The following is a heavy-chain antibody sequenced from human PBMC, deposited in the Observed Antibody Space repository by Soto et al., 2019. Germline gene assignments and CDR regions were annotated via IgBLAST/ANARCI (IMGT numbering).Heavy chain of an antibody. J-gene: IGHJ3*02. D-gene: IGHD3-16*01. Sequence: QVQLVQSGAEVKKPGASVKVSCKPSGYTFPNNGFNWVGQAQGQGLEWMGWINPYNANVNYAQKLQGRVTMTTDTSTSTAYMDLRSLTSDDTAVYYCARDRVAGIWGDAFDIWGQGTMVTVSS. CDR1: GYTFPNNG. V-gene: IGHV1-18*04. CDR3: ARDRVAGIWGDAFDI. CDR2: INPYNANV.